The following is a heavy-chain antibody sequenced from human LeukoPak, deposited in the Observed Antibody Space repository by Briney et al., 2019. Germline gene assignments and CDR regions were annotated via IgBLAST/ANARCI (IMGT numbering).Heavy chain of an antibody. J-gene: IGHJ6*03. CDR2: IIPFFATS. CDR1: GGTFTRYA. Sequence: ASVKVSCKASGGTFTRYAISWVRQAPGQGLEWMGGIIPFFATSSYAQRFQGRVTISTDESTSTAHMELSSLRPEDTAIYYCATTVMMTGQYYYMGAWGKGTTVTVSS. V-gene: IGHV1-69*05. D-gene: IGHD3-16*01. CDR3: ATTVMMTGQYYYMGA.